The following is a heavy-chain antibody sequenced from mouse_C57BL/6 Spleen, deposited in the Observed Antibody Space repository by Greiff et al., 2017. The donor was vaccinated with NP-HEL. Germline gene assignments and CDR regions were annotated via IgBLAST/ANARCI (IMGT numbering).Heavy chain of an antibody. CDR2: INPSNGGT. CDR3: ARFSNWDDYAMDY. J-gene: IGHJ4*01. V-gene: IGHV1-53*01. D-gene: IGHD4-1*02. Sequence: QVHVKQPGTELVKPGASVKLSCKASGYTFTSYWMHWVKQRPGQGLEWIGNINPSNGGTNYNEKFKSKATLTVDKSSSTAYMQLSSLTSEDSAVYYCARFSNWDDYAMDYWGQGTSVTVSS. CDR1: GYTFTSYW.